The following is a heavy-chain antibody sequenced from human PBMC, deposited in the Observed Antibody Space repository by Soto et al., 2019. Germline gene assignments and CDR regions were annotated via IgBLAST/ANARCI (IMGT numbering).Heavy chain of an antibody. D-gene: IGHD4-4*01. CDR1: GFTFSDYY. CDR3: ARTVTAGTPSDY. CDR2: ISSSSYT. V-gene: IGHV3-11*06. J-gene: IGHJ4*02. Sequence: GGSLRLSCAASGFTFSDYYMSWIRQAPGKGLEWVSYISSSSYTNYADSVKGRFTISRDNAKNSLYLQMNSLRAEDTAVYYCARTVTAGTPSDYWGQGTLVTVSS.